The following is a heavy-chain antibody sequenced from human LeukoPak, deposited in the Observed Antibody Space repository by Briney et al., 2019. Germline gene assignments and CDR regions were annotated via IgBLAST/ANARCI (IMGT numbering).Heavy chain of an antibody. Sequence: GESLKISCKGSGYSFTSYWISWVRQMPGKGLEWMGRIDPSDSYTNYSPSFQGHVTISADKSISTAYLRWSSLKASDTAMYYCAKDGQEVATRYWGQGTLVTVSS. CDR2: IDPSDSYT. D-gene: IGHD5-12*01. CDR3: AKDGQEVATRY. V-gene: IGHV5-10-1*01. J-gene: IGHJ4*02. CDR1: GYSFTSYW.